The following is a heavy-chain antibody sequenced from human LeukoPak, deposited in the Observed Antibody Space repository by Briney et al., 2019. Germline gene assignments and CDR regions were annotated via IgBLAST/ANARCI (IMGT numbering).Heavy chain of an antibody. V-gene: IGHV3-48*04. D-gene: IGHD3-16*01. J-gene: IGHJ6*03. CDR2: ISSSGSTI. CDR3: ARHGANYYYYYMDV. CDR1: GFSFSVYW. Sequence: QPGGSLRLSCAASGFSFSVYWMHWVRQAPGKGLEWVSYISSSGSTIYYADSVKGRFTISRDNAKNSLYLQMNSLRAEDTAVYYCARHGANYYYYYMDVWGKGTPVTVSS.